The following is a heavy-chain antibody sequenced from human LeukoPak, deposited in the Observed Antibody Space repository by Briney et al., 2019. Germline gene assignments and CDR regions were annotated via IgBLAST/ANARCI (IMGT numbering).Heavy chain of an antibody. V-gene: IGHV4-38-2*02. Sequence: SETLSLTXAVSGYSISSGYYWGWIRQPPGKGLEWIGSIYHSGSTYYNPSLKSRVTISVDTSKNQFSLKLSSVTAADTAVYYCARDAAGTLSFDYWGQGTLVTVSS. CDR1: GYSISSGYY. CDR2: IYHSGST. CDR3: ARDAAGTLSFDY. D-gene: IGHD6-19*01. J-gene: IGHJ4*02.